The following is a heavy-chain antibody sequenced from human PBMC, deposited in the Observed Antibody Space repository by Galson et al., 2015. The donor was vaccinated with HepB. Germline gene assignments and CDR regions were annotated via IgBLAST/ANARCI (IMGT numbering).Heavy chain of an antibody. Sequence: SVKVSCKASGYTFTSYYMHWVRQAPGQGLEWMGIINPSGGSTSYAQKFQGRVTMTRDTSTSTVYMELSSLRSEDTAVYYCARTHSLYTSTPRPSYYYGMDVWGQGTTVTVSS. CDR2: INPSGGST. V-gene: IGHV1-46*01. J-gene: IGHJ6*02. CDR3: ARTHSLYTSTPRPSYYYGMDV. D-gene: IGHD6-13*01. CDR1: GYTFTSYY.